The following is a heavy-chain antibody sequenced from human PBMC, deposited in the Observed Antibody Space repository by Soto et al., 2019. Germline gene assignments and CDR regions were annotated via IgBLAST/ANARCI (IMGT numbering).Heavy chain of an antibody. CDR3: ARNTAMANYDDYGMDV. Sequence: QVTLKESGPVLVKPTETLTLTCTVSGFSLSNARMGVSWIRQPPGKALEWLAHIFSNDEKSYSTSLKSRLTISKDTSKSQVVLTMPNRDPVDTATYYCARNTAMANYDDYGMDVWGQGTTVTVS. J-gene: IGHJ6*02. CDR1: GFSLSNARMG. V-gene: IGHV2-26*01. CDR2: IFSNDEK. D-gene: IGHD5-18*01.